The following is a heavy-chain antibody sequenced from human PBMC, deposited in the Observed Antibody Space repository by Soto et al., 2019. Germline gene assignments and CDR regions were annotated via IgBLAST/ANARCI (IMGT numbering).Heavy chain of an antibody. V-gene: IGHV1-3*01. CDR3: ARDPYYDFWSGSNWFDS. Sequence: ASVKVSCKASGYTFTNYAMHWVRQAPGQRLEWMGWINAGNGDTKYSQNFQGRVTITRDTSASTAYMELSSLRSEDTAVYYCARDPYYDFWSGSNWFDSWGQGTLVTVSS. CDR2: INAGNGDT. D-gene: IGHD3-3*01. CDR1: GYTFTNYA. J-gene: IGHJ5*01.